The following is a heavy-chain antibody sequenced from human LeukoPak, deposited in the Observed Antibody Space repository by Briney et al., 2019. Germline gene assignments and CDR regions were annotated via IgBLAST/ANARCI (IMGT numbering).Heavy chain of an antibody. Sequence: KPSETQSLTCAVYGGSFSGYYWSWIRQPPGKGLEWIGEINHSGSTNYNPSLKSRVTISVDTSKNQFSLKLSSVTAADTAVYYCARGNRYGPYTMVRGVIIGSGWFDPWGQGTLVTVSS. J-gene: IGHJ5*02. CDR3: ARGNRYGPYTMVRGVIIGSGWFDP. CDR2: INHSGST. D-gene: IGHD3-10*01. CDR1: GGSFSGYY. V-gene: IGHV4-34*01.